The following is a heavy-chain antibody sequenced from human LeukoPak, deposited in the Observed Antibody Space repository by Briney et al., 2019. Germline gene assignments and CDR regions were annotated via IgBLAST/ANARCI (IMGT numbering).Heavy chain of an antibody. CDR3: ASRAPRYNYDRYLPIDY. J-gene: IGHJ4*02. CDR1: GGSISSGGYY. Sequence: SETLSLTCTVSGGSISSGGYYWSWIRQHPGKGLEWIGYIYYSGSTYYNPSLKSRVTISVDTSKNQFSLKLSSVTAADTAVYYCASRAPRYNYDRYLPIDYWGQETLVTVSS. D-gene: IGHD3-22*01. V-gene: IGHV4-31*03. CDR2: IYYSGST.